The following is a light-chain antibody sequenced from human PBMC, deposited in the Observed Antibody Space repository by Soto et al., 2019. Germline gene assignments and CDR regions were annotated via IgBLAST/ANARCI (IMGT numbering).Light chain of an antibody. CDR3: QSHDSSLNSWV. CDR1: SSNIGAGYD. Sequence: QSVLTQPPSMSGAPGQRVTISCTGSSSNIGAGYDVHWYQHLPGTAPKLLIYGNTNRPSGVPDRFSGSKSGTSASLAITGLQAEDEADYYCQSHDSSLNSWVFGGGTKLNVL. CDR2: GNT. J-gene: IGLJ3*02. V-gene: IGLV1-40*01.